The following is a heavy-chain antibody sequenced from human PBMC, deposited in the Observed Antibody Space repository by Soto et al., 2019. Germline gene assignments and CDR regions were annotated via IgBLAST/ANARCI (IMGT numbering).Heavy chain of an antibody. CDR3: ARDPSYYYGSGRNWFDP. Sequence: SETLSLTCTVSGGSISSGGYYWSWIRQHPGKGLEWIGYIYYSGSTYYNPSLKSRVTISVDTSKNQFSLKLSSVTAADTAVYYCARDPSYYYGSGRNWFDPWGQGTLVTVSS. CDR2: IYYSGST. V-gene: IGHV4-31*02. J-gene: IGHJ5*02. D-gene: IGHD3-10*01. CDR1: GGSISSGGYY.